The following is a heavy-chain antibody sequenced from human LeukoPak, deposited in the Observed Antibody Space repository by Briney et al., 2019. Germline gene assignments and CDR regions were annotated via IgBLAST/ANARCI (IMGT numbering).Heavy chain of an antibody. CDR3: ARGRGNDY. J-gene: IGHJ4*02. Sequence: GGSLRLSCAASGFIFNTYGMHWVRQPPGKGLEWVAVIWYDGSITYYGDSVKGRFTISRDNSKNTLYLQINSLRAEDTAVYYCARGRGNDYWGQGTLVTVSS. V-gene: IGHV3-33*01. CDR1: GFIFNTYG. CDR2: IWYDGSIT.